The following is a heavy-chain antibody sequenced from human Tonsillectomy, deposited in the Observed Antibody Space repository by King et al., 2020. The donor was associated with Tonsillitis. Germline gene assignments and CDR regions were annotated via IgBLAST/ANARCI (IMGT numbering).Heavy chain of an antibody. V-gene: IGHV3-21*02. CDR1: GFSLSTYT. CDR3: AKSSRTPQPFWFDP. D-gene: IGHD6-19*01. CDR2: ISGSSIDI. Sequence: VQLVESGGGLVRPGGSLRLSCAASGFSLSTYTMSWVRQAPGKGLEWVSSISGSSIDIYYEDSVKGRFTISRDNAKNSLFLQMSSLRDDDTAIYFCAKSSRTPQPFWFDPGAREPWSPSPQ. J-gene: IGHJ5*02.